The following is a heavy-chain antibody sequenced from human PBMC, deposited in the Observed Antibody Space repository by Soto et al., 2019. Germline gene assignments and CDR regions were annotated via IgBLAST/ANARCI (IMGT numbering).Heavy chain of an antibody. D-gene: IGHD6-19*01. J-gene: IGHJ5*02. V-gene: IGHV4-59*01. CDR2: IYYSGST. CDR1: GGSISSYY. Sequence: SETLSLTCTVSGGSISSYYWSWIRQPPGKGLEWIGYIYYSGSTNYNPSLKSRVTISVDTSKNQFSLKLSSVTAADTAVYYCATYNISGWYNWFDHWGQGTLLTVSS. CDR3: ATYNISGWYNWFDH.